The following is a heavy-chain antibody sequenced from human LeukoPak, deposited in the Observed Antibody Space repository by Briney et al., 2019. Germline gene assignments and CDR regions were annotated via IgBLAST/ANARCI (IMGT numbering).Heavy chain of an antibody. V-gene: IGHV1-69*01. CDR2: IIPIFGTA. Sequence: SVKVSCKASGGTFSSYAISWVRQAPGQGLEWMGGIIPIFGTANYAQKLQGRVTITADESTSTAYMEVSSLRSEDTAVYYCARLEITTVTTSDYWGQGTLVSVSS. CDR3: ARLEITTVTTSDY. D-gene: IGHD4-17*01. J-gene: IGHJ4*02. CDR1: GGTFSSYA.